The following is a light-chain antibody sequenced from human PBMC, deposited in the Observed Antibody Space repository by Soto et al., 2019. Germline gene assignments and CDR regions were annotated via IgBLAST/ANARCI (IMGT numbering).Light chain of an antibody. CDR1: QSISTW. J-gene: IGKJ4*01. CDR3: QQYNNYPRT. V-gene: IGKV1-5*03. Sequence: DIQMTQSPSTLSASVGDRVTITCRASQSISTWLAWYQQKPGKAPKLLIYKASSLESGVPSRFSGSGSGTEFTLTIISLQPDDFATYYCQQYNNYPRTFGGGTEVEIK. CDR2: KAS.